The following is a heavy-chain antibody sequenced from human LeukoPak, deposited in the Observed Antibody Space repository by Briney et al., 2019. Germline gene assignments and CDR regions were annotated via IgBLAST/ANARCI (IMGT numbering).Heavy chain of an antibody. J-gene: IGHJ6*02. D-gene: IGHD3-3*01. CDR1: GYTFTSYG. V-gene: IGHV1-18*01. CDR2: ISAYNGNT. Sequence: ASVKVSCKASGYTFTSYGISWVRQAPGQGLEWMGWISAYNGNTNYAQKLQGRVTMTTDTSTSTAYMELRSLRSDDTAVYYCASSQITIFGVVTRGVSYYGMDVWGQGTTVTVSS. CDR3: ASSQITIFGVVTRGVSYYGMDV.